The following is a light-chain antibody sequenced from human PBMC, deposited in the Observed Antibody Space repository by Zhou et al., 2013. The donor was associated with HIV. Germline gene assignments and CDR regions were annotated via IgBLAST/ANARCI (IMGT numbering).Light chain of an antibody. CDR2: AAS. CDR1: QDITSS. J-gene: IGKJ4*01. CDR3: QQSYSTPLT. V-gene: IGKV1-12*01. Sequence: DIQMTQSPSSVSASIGDRVTITCRASQDITSSLAWYQQKPGKAPKLLIYAASSLQSGFPSRFSGSGSGTDFTLIISGLQPEDFATYYCQQSYSTPLTFGGGTKVEIK.